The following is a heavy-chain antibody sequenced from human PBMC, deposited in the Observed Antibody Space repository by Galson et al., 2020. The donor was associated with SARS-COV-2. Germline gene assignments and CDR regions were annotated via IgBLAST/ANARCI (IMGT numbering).Heavy chain of an antibody. Sequence: ALVKVSCKASGYTFTSYAMNWVRQAPGQGLEWMGWINTNTGNPTYAQGFTGRLVFSLDTSVSTAYLQISSLKAEDTAVYYCARAPFLWGGYYYGMGVWGQGTTVTVSS. V-gene: IGHV7-4-1*02. CDR3: ARAPFLWGGYYYGMGV. CDR2: INTNTGNP. J-gene: IGHJ6*02. D-gene: IGHD3-16*01. CDR1: GYTFTSYA.